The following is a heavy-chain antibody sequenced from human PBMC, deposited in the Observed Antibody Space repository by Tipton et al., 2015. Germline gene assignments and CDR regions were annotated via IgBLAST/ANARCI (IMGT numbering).Heavy chain of an antibody. CDR3: AKGGHYYSGMDV. V-gene: IGHV3-9*01. D-gene: IGHD1-26*01. Sequence: QLVQSGGGLVQPGRSLRLSCAASGFTFDDYAMQWVRQAPGKGLEWVSGITWNSVTIGYADSVKGRFTISRDNAKNSLYLQMNGLRADDTALYYCAKGGHYYSGMDVWGQGTTVTVSS. J-gene: IGHJ6*02. CDR2: ITWNSVTI. CDR1: GFTFDDYA.